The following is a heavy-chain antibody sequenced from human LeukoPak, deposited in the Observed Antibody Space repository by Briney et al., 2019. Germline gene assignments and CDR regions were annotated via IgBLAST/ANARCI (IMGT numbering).Heavy chain of an antibody. CDR3: AKEATMNYYYYYMDV. J-gene: IGHJ6*03. D-gene: IGHD3-22*01. V-gene: IGHV3-30*02. Sequence: PGGSLRLSCAASGFTFSGYGMHWVRQAPGKGLEWVAFIRYDGSNKYYADSVKGRFTISRDNSRDTLYLQMNSLRAEDTAVYYCAKEATMNYYYYYMDVWGKGTTVTISS. CDR2: IRYDGSNK. CDR1: GFTFSGYG.